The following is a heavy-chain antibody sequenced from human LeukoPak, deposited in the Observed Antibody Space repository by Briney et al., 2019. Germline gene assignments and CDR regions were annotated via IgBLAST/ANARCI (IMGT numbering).Heavy chain of an antibody. Sequence: PGGSLRFSCAASGFTFSSYARHWVRQAPGKGLEWVAVISYDGSNKYYADSVKGRFTISRDNSKNTLYLQMNSLRAEDTAVYYCARGMATGEMTFDYWGQGTLVTVSS. D-gene: IGHD5-24*01. V-gene: IGHV3-30-3*01. J-gene: IGHJ4*02. CDR3: ARGMATGEMTFDY. CDR2: ISYDGSNK. CDR1: GFTFSSYA.